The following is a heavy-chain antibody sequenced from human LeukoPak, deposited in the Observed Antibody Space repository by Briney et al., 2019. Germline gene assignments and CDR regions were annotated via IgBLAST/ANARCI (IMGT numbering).Heavy chain of an antibody. V-gene: IGHV3-23*01. CDR3: ARYCSSTSCYGRYFDC. Sequence: GGSLRLSCAASGFTFSSYAMSWVRQAPGKGLEWVSAISGSGGSTYYADSVKGRFTISRDNSKNTLYLQMNSLRAEDTAVYYCARYCSSTSCYGRYFDCWGQGTLVTVSS. CDR1: GFTFSSYA. D-gene: IGHD2-2*01. J-gene: IGHJ4*02. CDR2: ISGSGGST.